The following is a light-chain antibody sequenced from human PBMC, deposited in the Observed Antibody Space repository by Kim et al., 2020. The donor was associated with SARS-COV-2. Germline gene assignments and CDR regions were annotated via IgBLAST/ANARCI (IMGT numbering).Light chain of an antibody. CDR3: QQYNTFWT. Sequence: SASVGDRITITCRASQSINIWLAWYQQKPGKAPKSLIYRASTLESGVPSRFSGTGSGTLFSLTISSLQPDDFATYYCQQYNTFWTFGQGTKLEI. J-gene: IGKJ1*01. CDR2: RAS. CDR1: QSINIW. V-gene: IGKV1-5*03.